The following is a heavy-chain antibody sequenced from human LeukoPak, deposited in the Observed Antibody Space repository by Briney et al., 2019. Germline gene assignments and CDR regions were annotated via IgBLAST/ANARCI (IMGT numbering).Heavy chain of an antibody. CDR2: ISKDGSNK. Sequence: GGSLTLSCAAAGFTFSNYGIHWVRQAPGKGLEWVAVISKDGSNKDYADSVKGRFIISRDNSKNTLYLQMNSLRAEDTAVYYCARDRSGIYDAFDMAGQETMVTVSS. CDR3: ARDRSGIYDAFDM. D-gene: IGHD1-14*01. V-gene: IGHV3-30*03. CDR1: GFTFSNYG. J-gene: IGHJ3*02.